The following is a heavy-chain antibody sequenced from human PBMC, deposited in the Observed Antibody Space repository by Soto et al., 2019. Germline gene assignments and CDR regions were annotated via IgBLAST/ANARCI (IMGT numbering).Heavy chain of an antibody. CDR1: GYTFTSYY. D-gene: IGHD1-7*01. CDR3: ARGVAAYKWNYNGYAFDI. V-gene: IGHV1-46*01. Sequence: ASVKVSCKASGYTFTSYYMHWVRQAPGQGLEWMGIINPSGGSTSYAQKFQGRVTMTRDTSTSTVYMELSSLRSEDTAVYYCARGVAAYKWNYNGYAFDIWGQGTMVTVSS. J-gene: IGHJ3*02. CDR2: INPSGGST.